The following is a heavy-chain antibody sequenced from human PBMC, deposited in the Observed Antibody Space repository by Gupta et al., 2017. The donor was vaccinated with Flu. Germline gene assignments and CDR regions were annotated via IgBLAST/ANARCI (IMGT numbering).Heavy chain of an antibody. CDR3: ARDSTYCNSASCYDAFDI. V-gene: IGHV3-53*01. CDR2: IHSGGST. J-gene: IGHJ3*02. D-gene: IGHD2-2*01. Sequence: VRQAPGKGLEWVSVIHSGGSTKYADSVQGRFTISRDNSKNTVYLQMNSLRAEDTAVYYCARDSTYCNSASCYDAFDIWGQVTMVTVSS.